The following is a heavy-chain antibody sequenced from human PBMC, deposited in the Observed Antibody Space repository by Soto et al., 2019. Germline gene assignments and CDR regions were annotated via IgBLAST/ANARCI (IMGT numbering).Heavy chain of an antibody. CDR3: AKDAHEAAASDV. V-gene: IGHV1-18*01. CDR2: MSTYNENI. Sequence: GASVKVSCKASGYAFSGYGINWVRQAPGQGLEWVGWMSTYNENIVYAQKFQGRVTMTTDTSTSTAYMDLRPLRSDDTAVYYCAKDAHEAAASDVWGQGTMVTVSS. D-gene: IGHD2-15*01. CDR1: GYAFSGYG. J-gene: IGHJ3*01.